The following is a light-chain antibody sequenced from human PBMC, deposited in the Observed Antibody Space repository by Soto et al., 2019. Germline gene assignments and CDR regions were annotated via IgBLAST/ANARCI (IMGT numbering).Light chain of an antibody. CDR2: TAS. Sequence: DFQMTQSPSSLSASVGDGVTITCRASQSIATYLNWYQQKPGKAPKLLIFTASSLQTGVPSRFSGGGSGTDFTLTISSLQPEDFATYYCQQSYSTPPTFGQGTKVDIK. CDR1: QSIATY. CDR3: QQSYSTPPT. V-gene: IGKV1-39*01. J-gene: IGKJ1*01.